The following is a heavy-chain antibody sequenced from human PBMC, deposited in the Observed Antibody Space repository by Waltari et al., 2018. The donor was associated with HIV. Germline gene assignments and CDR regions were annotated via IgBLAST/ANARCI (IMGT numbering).Heavy chain of an antibody. D-gene: IGHD1-26*01. CDR3: ARGLSGATTLSDY. J-gene: IGHJ4*02. CDR1: GYTFTNHD. CDR2: INPNSGNT. Sequence: QAQLVQSGAEVKKSGASVTVSCKASGYTFTNHDINWVRQATGQGLEWMGWINPNSGNTGYAQKFQGRVTMTRNTSISTAYMELSRPNSEDTAVYYCARGLSGATTLSDYWGQGTLVTVSS. V-gene: IGHV1-8*01.